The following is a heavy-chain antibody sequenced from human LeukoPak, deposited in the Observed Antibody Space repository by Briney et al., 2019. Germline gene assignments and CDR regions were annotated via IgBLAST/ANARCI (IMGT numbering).Heavy chain of an antibody. J-gene: IGHJ4*02. D-gene: IGHD4-11*01. CDR2: INPSGGST. Sequence: ASVKVSCKASGYTLTSYYMHWVRQAPGQGLEWMGIINPSGGSTSYAQKFQGRVTMTRDTSTSTVYMELSSLRSEDTAVYYCASSPQYQYYFDYWGQGTLVTVSS. CDR1: GYTLTSYY. V-gene: IGHV1-46*01. CDR3: ASSPQYQYYFDY.